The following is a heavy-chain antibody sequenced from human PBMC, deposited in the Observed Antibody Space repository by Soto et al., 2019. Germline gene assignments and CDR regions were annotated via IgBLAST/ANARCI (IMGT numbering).Heavy chain of an antibody. CDR2: ISGSGGST. D-gene: IGHD2-8*01. CDR3: AKTGAGNCINGVCLDAFDI. V-gene: IGHV3-23*01. J-gene: IGHJ3*02. Sequence: GGSLRLSCAASGFTFSSYAMSWVRQAPGKGLEWVSAISGSGGSTYYADSVKGRFTISRDNSKNTLYLQMNSLRAEDTAVDYGAKTGAGNCINGVCLDAFDIWGQGTMVTVSS. CDR1: GFTFSSYA.